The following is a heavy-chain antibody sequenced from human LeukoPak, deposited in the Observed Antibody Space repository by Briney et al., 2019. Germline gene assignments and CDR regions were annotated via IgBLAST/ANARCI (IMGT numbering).Heavy chain of an antibody. D-gene: IGHD2-21*01. J-gene: IGHJ4*02. V-gene: IGHV3-15*01. CDR3: TTLGHIS. CDR2: IKSKTDGGTT. Sequence: PGGSLRLSCAASGFTFSNAWMSWVRQAPGKGLEWVARIKSKTDGGTTDYAAPVKGRSTTSRDGSKNTLYLQMNSLKTEDTAVYYCTTLGHISWGQGILVTVSS. CDR1: GFTFSNAW.